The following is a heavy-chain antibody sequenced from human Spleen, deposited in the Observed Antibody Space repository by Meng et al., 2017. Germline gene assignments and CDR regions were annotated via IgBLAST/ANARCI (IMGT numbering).Heavy chain of an antibody. V-gene: IGHV3-30*04. Sequence: GGSLRLSCAASGFTFSSYAMHWVRQAPGKGLEWVAVISYDGSNKYYADSVKGRFTISRDNSKNTLYLQMNSLRAEDTAVYYCARDLLVATGYFDYWGQGTLVTVSS. CDR3: ARDLLVATGYFDY. J-gene: IGHJ4*02. CDR1: GFTFSSYA. D-gene: IGHD5-12*01. CDR2: ISYDGSNK.